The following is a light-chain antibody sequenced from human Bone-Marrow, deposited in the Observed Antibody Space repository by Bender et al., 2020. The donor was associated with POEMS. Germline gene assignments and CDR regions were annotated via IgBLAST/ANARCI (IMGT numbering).Light chain of an antibody. J-gene: IGLJ3*02. CDR1: SSDVGGYNY. V-gene: IGLV2-8*01. CDR2: EVN. Sequence: QSALTQPPSASGSPGQSVTIPCTGTSSDVGGYNYVSWYQQHPGKAPKLMIYEVNKRPSGVPDRFSGSKSGNTASLTISGLQAEDEADYYCCSYAGTYTWVFGGGTKLTVL. CDR3: CSYAGTYTWV.